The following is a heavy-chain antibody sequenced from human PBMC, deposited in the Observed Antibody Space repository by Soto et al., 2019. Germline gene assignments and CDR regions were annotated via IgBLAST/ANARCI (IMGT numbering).Heavy chain of an antibody. Sequence: PSETLSLTCSVSGGSVGTSFYYWAWIRQPPGMGLEWIGTIYYSGSTNYNPALQSRVTISIDSSKNQFSVDLSSVTAADTAVYYCARHVRGATWAHFDIWGQGIMVTVSS. V-gene: IGHV4-39*01. J-gene: IGHJ4*02. D-gene: IGHD1-26*01. CDR3: ARHVRGATWAHFDI. CDR2: IYYSGST. CDR1: GGSVGTSFYY.